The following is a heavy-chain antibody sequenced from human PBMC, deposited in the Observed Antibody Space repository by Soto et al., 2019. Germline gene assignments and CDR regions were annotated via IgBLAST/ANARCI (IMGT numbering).Heavy chain of an antibody. D-gene: IGHD1-26*01. V-gene: IGHV4-59*01. CDR2: ISYSGRT. CDR1: GGSMRNYY. J-gene: IGHJ4*02. Sequence: QVQLQESGPGLVKPSETLSLTCNVSGGSMRNYYWSWIRQPPGKGLEWIGFISYSGRTNYNSYLKSRVTISVDTSKNQFSLTLSSVTAAVTAVYYCARDTRAYFDYWGQGTLVTVSS. CDR3: ARDTRAYFDY.